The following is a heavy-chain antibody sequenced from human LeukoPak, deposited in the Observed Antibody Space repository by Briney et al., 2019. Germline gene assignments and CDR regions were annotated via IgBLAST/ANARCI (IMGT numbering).Heavy chain of an antibody. CDR3: AKASGKWELLEWICYFDY. CDR1: GFTFSSYA. V-gene: IGHV3-23*01. CDR2: ISGSGGST. D-gene: IGHD1-26*01. Sequence: PGGSLRLSCAASGFTFSSYAMSWVRQAPGKGLEWVSAISGSGGSTYYADSMKGRFTISRDNSKNTLYLQMNSLRAEDTVVYYCAKASGKWELLEWICYFDYWGQGTLVTVSS. J-gene: IGHJ4*02.